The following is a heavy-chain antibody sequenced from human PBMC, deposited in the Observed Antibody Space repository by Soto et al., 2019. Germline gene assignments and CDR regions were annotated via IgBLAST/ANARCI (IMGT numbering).Heavy chain of an antibody. Sequence: PSETLSLICTVSGGSISSYYWSWIRQPPGKGLEWIGYIYYSGSTNYNPSLKSRVTISVDTSKNQFSLKLSSVTAADTAVYYCARAYIAAAGFDPWGQGTLVTVSS. CDR1: GGSISSYY. D-gene: IGHD6-13*01. CDR2: IYYSGST. V-gene: IGHV4-59*01. J-gene: IGHJ5*02. CDR3: ARAYIAAAGFDP.